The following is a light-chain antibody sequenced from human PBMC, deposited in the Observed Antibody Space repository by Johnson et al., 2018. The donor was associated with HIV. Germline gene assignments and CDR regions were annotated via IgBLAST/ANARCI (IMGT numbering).Light chain of an antibody. CDR3: ETWDSSLSGV. CDR2: DND. Sequence: QSVLTQPPSVSAAPGQKVTISCSGSSFNIGNNYVSWYQQLPGAALKRLIFDNDKRPSGIPDRFSGSKSGTPATLGIPGLQTGDEADYYCETWDSSLSGVFGTGTKVTVL. V-gene: IGLV1-51*01. J-gene: IGLJ1*01. CDR1: SFNIGNNY.